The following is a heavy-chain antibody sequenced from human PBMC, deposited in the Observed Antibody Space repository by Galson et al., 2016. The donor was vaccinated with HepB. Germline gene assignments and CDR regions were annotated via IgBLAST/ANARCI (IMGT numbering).Heavy chain of an antibody. CDR1: GFNFSNYA. Sequence: SLRLSCAASGFNFSNYAMSWVRQPPGKGLEWISAISGGSDSTYYADSMKGRFTISRDNSKNTLYLQMNSLRADDTALYYCAKAATDYWGQGILVTVSS. CDR3: AKAATDY. J-gene: IGHJ4*02. V-gene: IGHV3-23*01. CDR2: ISGGSDST.